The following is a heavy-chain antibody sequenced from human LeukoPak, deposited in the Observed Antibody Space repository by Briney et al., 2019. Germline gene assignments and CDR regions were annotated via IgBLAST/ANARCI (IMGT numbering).Heavy chain of an antibody. CDR2: ISTNSDNT. CDR3: VRDQGIEGATYMGV. CDR1: GFTFNNYA. Sequence: GGSLRLSCAASGFTFNNYAMNWVRRAPGKGLESVSAISTNSDNTYYGNSVKGRLTISRDNSKNTVYLHMGSLRVEDMAVYDCVRDQGIEGATYMGVWGRGTTVIVSS. V-gene: IGHV3-64*01. D-gene: IGHD1-26*01. J-gene: IGHJ6*03.